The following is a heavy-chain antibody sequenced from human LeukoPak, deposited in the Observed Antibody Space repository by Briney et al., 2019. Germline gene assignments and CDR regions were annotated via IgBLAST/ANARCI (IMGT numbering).Heavy chain of an antibody. V-gene: IGHV4-34*01. CDR3: ARDKLGSGWYGYYFDY. CDR1: GGSFSGYY. D-gene: IGHD6-19*01. Sequence: SETLSLTCAVYGGSFSGYYWSWIRQPPGKGLEWIGEINHSGSTNYNPSLKSRVTISVDTSKNQFSLKLSSVTAADTAVYYCARDKLGSGWYGYYFDYWGQGTLVTVSS. J-gene: IGHJ4*02. CDR2: INHSGST.